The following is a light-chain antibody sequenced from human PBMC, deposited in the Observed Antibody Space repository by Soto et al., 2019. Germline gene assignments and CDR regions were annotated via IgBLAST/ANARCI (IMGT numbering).Light chain of an antibody. J-gene: IGKJ1*01. V-gene: IGKV3-15*01. CDR3: QQYNNWPRT. CDR1: QSVRSN. CDR2: AAS. Sequence: EIVMTLSLATLSVYQKERATLSGRASQSVRSNLAWYQQKPGQAPRLLIYAASTRATGIPARFRGSGSGTEFTLTISSLQSEDFAVYYCQQYNNWPRTFGQGTKV.